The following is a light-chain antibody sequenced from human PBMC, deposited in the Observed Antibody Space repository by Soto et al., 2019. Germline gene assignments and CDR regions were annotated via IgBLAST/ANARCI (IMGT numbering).Light chain of an antibody. Sequence: EIVLTQSPATLSLSPGERATLSCRASQSVSSYLAWYQQKPCQAPRLLIYDASNRATGIPARFSGSGSGTDVPLTISSLEPEEFAVYYCQQRSNWPPSTFGQGTKLEIK. J-gene: IGKJ2*01. CDR1: QSVSSY. V-gene: IGKV3-11*01. CDR3: QQRSNWPPST. CDR2: DAS.